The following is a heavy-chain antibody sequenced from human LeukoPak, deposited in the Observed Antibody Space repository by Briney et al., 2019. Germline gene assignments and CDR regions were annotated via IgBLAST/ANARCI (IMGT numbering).Heavy chain of an antibody. CDR2: ISSSSSYI. CDR1: GFTFSSYS. V-gene: IGHV3-21*01. D-gene: IGHD6-13*01. J-gene: IGHJ4*02. Sequence: GSLILSCAASGFTFSSYSMNWVRQAPGKGLGWVSSISSSSSYIYYADSVKGRFTISRDNAKNSLYLQMNSLRAEDTAVYYCASIIAAAGTVYWGQGTLVTVSS. CDR3: ASIIAAAGTVY.